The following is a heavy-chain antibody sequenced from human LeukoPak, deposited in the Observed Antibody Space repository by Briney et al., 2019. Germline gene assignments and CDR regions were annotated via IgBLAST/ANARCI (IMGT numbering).Heavy chain of an antibody. CDR1: GFTFSSYW. D-gene: IGHD7-27*01. CDR3: ARDVNWAFDY. V-gene: IGHV3-74*01. CDR2: INTDGSST. J-gene: IGHJ4*02. Sequence: GGSLRLSCAASGFTFSSYWMHWVRQALGKGLVWVSRINTDGSSTSYADSVKGRFTISRDNAKNSLYLQMNSLRADDTAVYYCARDVNWAFDYWGQGTLVTVSS.